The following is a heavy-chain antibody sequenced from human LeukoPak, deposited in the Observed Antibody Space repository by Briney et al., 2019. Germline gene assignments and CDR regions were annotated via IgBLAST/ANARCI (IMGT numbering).Heavy chain of an antibody. Sequence: ASVKVSCKVSGYTLTELSMHWVRQAPGKGLEWMGGFDPEDGETIYAQKFQGRVTMTEDTSTDTAYMELSSLRSEDTAVYYCARGQKDITMIVVVPHYYYGMDVWGQGTTVTVSS. CDR2: FDPEDGET. CDR1: GYTLTELS. D-gene: IGHD3-22*01. CDR3: ARGQKDITMIVVVPHYYYGMDV. V-gene: IGHV1-24*01. J-gene: IGHJ6*02.